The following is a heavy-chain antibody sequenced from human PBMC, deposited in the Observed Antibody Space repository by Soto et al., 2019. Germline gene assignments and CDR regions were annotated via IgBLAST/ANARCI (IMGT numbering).Heavy chain of an antibody. CDR1: GFTFSSSS. CDR3: ARLRGSSNWETPS. D-gene: IGHD6-13*01. V-gene: IGHV3-48*01. CDR2: ISSSSIAI. J-gene: IGHJ4*02. Sequence: EVQLVESGGGLVQPGGSLRLSCAASGFTFSSSSMNWVRKAPGKGLEWVSYISSSSIAIYYADSVKGRFTISRDNAKNSLYLQMNSLRAEDTAVYYCARLRGSSNWETPSWGQGTLVTVSS.